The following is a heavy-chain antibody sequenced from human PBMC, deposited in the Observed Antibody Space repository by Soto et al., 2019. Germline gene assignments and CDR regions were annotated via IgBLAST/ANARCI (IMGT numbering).Heavy chain of an antibody. CDR1: GFTFNTYG. CDR3: ARGPLEPLLDF. J-gene: IGHJ4*02. CDR2: VWYDGSNK. V-gene: IGHV3-33*01. Sequence: QVQLVESGGGVVQPGRSLRLSCAASGFTFNTYGMHWVRQAPGTGLEWVAVVWYDGSNKYYADFVKGRFTISRDNSKNTVYLQMNSLRAEDTAVYRCARGPLEPLLDFWGQGTLVTVSS. D-gene: IGHD1-26*01.